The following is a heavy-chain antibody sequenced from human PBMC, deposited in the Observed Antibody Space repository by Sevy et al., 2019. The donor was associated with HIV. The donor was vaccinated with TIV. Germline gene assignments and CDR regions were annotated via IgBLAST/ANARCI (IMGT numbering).Heavy chain of an antibody. Sequence: GGSLRLSCAASGFTFSSYWMHWVRQAPGKGLVWVSRINSGGSSTTYADSVKGRFTISRDDAKNTLYLQMNSLRAEDTALYYCARPKGYSSSWYDYWVHGTLVTVSS. D-gene: IGHD6-19*01. CDR1: GFTFSSYW. V-gene: IGHV3-74*01. CDR2: INSGGSST. CDR3: ARPKGYSSSWYDY. J-gene: IGHJ5*01.